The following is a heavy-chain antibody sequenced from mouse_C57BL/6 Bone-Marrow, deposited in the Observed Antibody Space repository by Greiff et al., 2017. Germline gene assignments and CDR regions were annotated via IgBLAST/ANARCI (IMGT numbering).Heavy chain of an antibody. CDR1: GYSITSGYS. D-gene: IGHD1-1*01. V-gene: IGHV3-6*01. J-gene: IGHJ2*01. CDR2: ISYVGSN. Sequence: EVQLQQPGPGLVKPSPSLFLSCSVTGYSITSGYSWNWIRQFPGNKLEWMGYISYVGSNNYNPSLKNRISITRDTSKNQFFLKLNSVTTEDTATYYCARVRVVAIGNYFDHWGQGTTLTVSS. CDR3: ARVRVVAIGNYFDH.